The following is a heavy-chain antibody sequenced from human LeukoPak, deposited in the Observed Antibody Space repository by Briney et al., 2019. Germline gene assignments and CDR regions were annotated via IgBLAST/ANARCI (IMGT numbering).Heavy chain of an antibody. D-gene: IGHD3-22*01. J-gene: IGHJ3*02. CDR2: IYYSGST. CDR3: ARDVPNYYYDSSDYYYPWSAFDI. CDR1: GGSISSYY. V-gene: IGHV4-59*01. Sequence: PSETLSLTCTVSGGSISSYYWSWIRQPPGKGLEWIGYIYYSGSTNYNPSLKSRVTISVDTSKNQFSLKLSSVTAADTAVYYCARDVPNYYYDSSDYYYPWSAFDIWGQGTMVTVSS.